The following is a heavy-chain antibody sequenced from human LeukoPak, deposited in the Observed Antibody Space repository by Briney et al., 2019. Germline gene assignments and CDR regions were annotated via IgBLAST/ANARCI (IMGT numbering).Heavy chain of an antibody. Sequence: ASVKVSCKASGYTFTGYYMHWVRLAPGQGLEWMGWINPNSGGTNYAQKFQGRVTMTRDTSISTAYMELSRLRSDDTAVYHCARVNDSSGYTYFYYYGMDVWGQGTTVTVSS. CDR3: ARVNDSSGYTYFYYYGMDV. CDR2: INPNSGGT. V-gene: IGHV1-2*02. D-gene: IGHD3-22*01. J-gene: IGHJ6*02. CDR1: GYTFTGYY.